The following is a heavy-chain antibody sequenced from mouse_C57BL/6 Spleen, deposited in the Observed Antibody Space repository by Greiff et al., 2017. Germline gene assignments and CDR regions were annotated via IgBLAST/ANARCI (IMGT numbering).Heavy chain of an antibody. CDR3: TTATRFAY. CDR1: GFNIKDDY. J-gene: IGHJ3*01. V-gene: IGHV14-4*01. CDR2: IDPENGDT. Sequence: VQLQQSGAELVRPGASVKLSCTASGFNIKDDYMHWVKQRPEQGLEWIGWIDPENGDTEYASKFQGKATITAATSSNTAYLQLSSLTSEDTAVYYCTTATRFAYWGQGTLVTVSA. D-gene: IGHD1-2*01.